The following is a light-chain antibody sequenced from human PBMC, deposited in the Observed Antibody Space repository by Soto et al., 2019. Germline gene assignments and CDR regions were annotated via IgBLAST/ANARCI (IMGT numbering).Light chain of an antibody. CDR2: DAS. CDR3: QQRSNWPPLT. V-gene: IGKV3-11*01. Sequence: EIVLTQSPATLSLSPGERATLSCRASQSVSSYLAWYQQKPGQAPRLLIYDASNRATGIPARFSGSGSGPDFTLTISSLEPEDFAVYYCQQRSNWPPLTFGQGTRLEIK. CDR1: QSVSSY. J-gene: IGKJ5*01.